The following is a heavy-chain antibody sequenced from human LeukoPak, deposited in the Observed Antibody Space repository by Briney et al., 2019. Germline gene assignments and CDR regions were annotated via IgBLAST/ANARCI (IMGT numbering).Heavy chain of an antibody. CDR3: ARDQIAVAGNAFDI. Sequence: TGGSLRLSCAASGFTFSSYAMSWVRQAPGKGLEWVSAISGSGGSTYYADSVKGRFTISRDNAKNSLYLQMNSLRAEDTAVYYCARDQIAVAGNAFDIWGQGTMVTVSS. CDR2: ISGSGGST. D-gene: IGHD6-19*01. J-gene: IGHJ3*02. V-gene: IGHV3-23*01. CDR1: GFTFSSYA.